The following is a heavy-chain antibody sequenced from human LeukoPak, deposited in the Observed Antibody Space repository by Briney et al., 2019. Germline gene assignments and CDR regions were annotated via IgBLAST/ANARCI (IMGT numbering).Heavy chain of an antibody. D-gene: IGHD6-13*01. V-gene: IGHV3-23*01. J-gene: IGHJ5*02. Sequence: GGSLRLSCAASGFTFSSYAMSWVRQAPGMGLEWVSGISGSGDSTYYADSVKGRFTISRDKSKNTLYLQMNSLRAEDTAVYYCVKDGSSNLYGWFDPWGQGTLVTVSS. CDR3: VKDGSSNLYGWFDP. CDR2: ISGSGDST. CDR1: GFTFSSYA.